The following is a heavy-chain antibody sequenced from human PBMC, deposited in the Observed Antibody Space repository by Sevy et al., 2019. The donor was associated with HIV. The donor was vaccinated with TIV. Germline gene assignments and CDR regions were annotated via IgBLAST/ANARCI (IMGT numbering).Heavy chain of an antibody. V-gene: IGHV1-8*01. CDR1: GYSLNSYD. CDR2: MNPDSGRR. CDR3: ARADLDSTTFFYYYGLDV. J-gene: IGHJ6*02. D-gene: IGHD2-2*01. Sequence: ASMKVSCKASGYSLNSYDINWVRQATGQGLEWMGWMNPDSGRRGYAPKFQGRVTMTTDTSKGTAYMELRGLRSDDSAVYYCARADLDSTTFFYYYGLDVWGQGTTVTVS.